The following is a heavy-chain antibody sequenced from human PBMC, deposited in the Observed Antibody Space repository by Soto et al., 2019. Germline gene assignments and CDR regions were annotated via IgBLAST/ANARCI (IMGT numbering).Heavy chain of an antibody. Sequence: PGGSLRLSCAASGFTFSNAWMSWVRQAPGKGLEWVGRIKSKTDGGTTDYAAPVKGRFTISRDDSKNTLYLQMNSLKTEDTAVCYCTTDSGYYDFWSGYYAYFDYWGQGTLVTSPQ. CDR2: IKSKTDGGTT. CDR1: GFTFSNAW. D-gene: IGHD3-3*01. J-gene: IGHJ4*02. V-gene: IGHV3-15*01. CDR3: TTDSGYYDFWSGYYAYFDY.